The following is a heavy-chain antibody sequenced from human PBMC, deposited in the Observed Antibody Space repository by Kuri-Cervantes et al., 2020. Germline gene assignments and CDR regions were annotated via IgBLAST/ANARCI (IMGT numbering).Heavy chain of an antibody. CDR2: ISYDGSNK. V-gene: IGHV3-30-3*01. J-gene: IGHJ6*03. CDR3: ARDRHYGSGSYYLYYMDV. CDR1: GFTFSSYA. Sequence: GGSLRLSCAASGFTFSSYAMHWVRQAPGKGLERVAVISYDGSNKYYADSVKGRFTISRDNAKNSLYLQMNSLRAEDTAVYYCARDRHYGSGSYYLYYMDVWGKGTTVTVSS. D-gene: IGHD3-10*01.